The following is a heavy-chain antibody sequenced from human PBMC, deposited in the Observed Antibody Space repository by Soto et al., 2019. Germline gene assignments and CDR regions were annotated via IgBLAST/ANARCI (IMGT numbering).Heavy chain of an antibody. CDR1: GFSLSTSGVG. J-gene: IGHJ4*02. CDR2: FYWDDDK. CDR3: ARAVAGTEFDY. Sequence: QITLKESGPTLVKPTQTLTLTCTFSGFSLSTSGVGVGWIRQPPGKALEWLALFYWDDDKRYSPSLKSRLTITKDTSKNQVVLTMTNMDPVDTATYYCARAVAGTEFDYWGQGTLVTVSS. V-gene: IGHV2-5*02. D-gene: IGHD6-19*01.